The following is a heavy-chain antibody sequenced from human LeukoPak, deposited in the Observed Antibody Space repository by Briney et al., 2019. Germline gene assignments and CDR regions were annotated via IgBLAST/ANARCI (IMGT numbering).Heavy chain of an antibody. CDR1: GDSISSATYY. CDR2: IFYSGST. J-gene: IGHJ4*02. Sequence: SETLSLTCTVSGDSISSATYYWGWIRHHPGKGLEWIGHIFYSGSTYYNPSLKSRITISVDTSKNQFSLKLGSVTAADTAVYYCARVSSSGYYDVEYFFDYWGQGTLVTASS. D-gene: IGHD3-22*01. CDR3: ARVSSSGYYDVEYFFDY. V-gene: IGHV4-31*03.